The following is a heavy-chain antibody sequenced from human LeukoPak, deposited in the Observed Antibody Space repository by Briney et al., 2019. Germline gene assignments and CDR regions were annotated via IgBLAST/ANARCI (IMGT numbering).Heavy chain of an antibody. CDR1: GGSISSYY. V-gene: IGHV4-59*01. CDR2: IYYSGST. J-gene: IGHJ6*02. Sequence: PSETLSLTCTVSGGSISSYYWSWIRQPPGKGLEWIGYIYYSGSTNYNPSLKSRVTISVDTSKNQFSLKLSSVTAADTAVYYCARLGSGSYRGSYYYYYYGMDVWGQGTTVTVSS. CDR3: ARLGSGSYRGSYYYYYYGMDV. D-gene: IGHD3-10*01.